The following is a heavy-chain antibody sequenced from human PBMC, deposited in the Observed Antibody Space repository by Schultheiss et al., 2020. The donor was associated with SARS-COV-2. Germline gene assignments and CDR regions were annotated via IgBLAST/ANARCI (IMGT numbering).Heavy chain of an antibody. D-gene: IGHD2-15*01. J-gene: IGHJ4*02. CDR3: AKRGSGGSWAHFDY. CDR2: INSDGSST. Sequence: GGSLRLSCAASGFTFSSYWMHWVRQAPGKGLVWVSRINSDGSSTSYADSVKGRFTISRDNSKNTLYLQMNSLRAEDTAVYYCAKRGSGGSWAHFDYWGQGTLVTVSS. CDR1: GFTFSSYW. V-gene: IGHV3-74*01.